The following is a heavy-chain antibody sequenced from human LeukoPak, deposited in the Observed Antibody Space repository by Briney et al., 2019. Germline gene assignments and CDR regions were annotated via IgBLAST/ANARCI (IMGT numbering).Heavy chain of an antibody. J-gene: IGHJ4*02. CDR2: INHGGST. Sequence: SETLSLTCAVYGGSFSGYCWSWIRQPPGKGLEWIGEINHGGSTNYNPSLKSRVTISVDTSKNQFSLKLSSVTAADTAVYYCARDTRSYFDYWGQGTLVTVSS. CDR1: GGSFSGYC. CDR3: ARDTRSYFDY. D-gene: IGHD2-15*01. V-gene: IGHV4-34*01.